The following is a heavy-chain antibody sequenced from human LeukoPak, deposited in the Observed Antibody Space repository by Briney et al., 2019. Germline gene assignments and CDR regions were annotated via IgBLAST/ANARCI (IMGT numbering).Heavy chain of an antibody. J-gene: IGHJ6*03. D-gene: IGHD6-6*01. CDR2: IYTSGST. V-gene: IGHV4-61*02. CDR1: GGSISSGSYY. Sequence: SETLSLTCTVSGGSISSGSYYWSWIRQPAGKGLEWIGRIYTSGSTNYNPSLKSRVTMSVDTSKNQFSLKLSSVTAADTAVYYCARGGSSSRVNYYYMDVWGKGTTVTVSS. CDR3: ARGGSSSRVNYYYMDV.